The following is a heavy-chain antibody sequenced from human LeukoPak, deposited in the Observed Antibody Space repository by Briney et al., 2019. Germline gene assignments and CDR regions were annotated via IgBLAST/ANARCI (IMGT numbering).Heavy chain of an antibody. J-gene: IGHJ4*02. CDR1: GFTFGSYA. CDR2: ISGSGGNT. V-gene: IGHV3-23*01. Sequence: GGSLRLSCAASGFTFGSYAMSWVRQAPGKGLEWVSAISGSGGNTYYADPVKGRFTISRDNSKNTLYLQMNSLRAEDTAVYYCAKDRNTGSYDFFDYWAREPWSPSPQ. D-gene: IGHD1-26*01. CDR3: AKDRNTGSYDFFDY.